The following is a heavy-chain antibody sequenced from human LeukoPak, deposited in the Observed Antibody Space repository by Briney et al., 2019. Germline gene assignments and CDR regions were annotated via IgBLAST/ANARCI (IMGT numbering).Heavy chain of an antibody. CDR3: ARDIGAPCGGDCYSFDS. Sequence: GGSLRLSCAASGFTFNSHSMSWVRQAPGKGLEWVSFISRSSSHVYFADSVKGRFTISRDNAKNSLYLQMNSLRAEDTAVYYCARDIGAPCGGDCYSFDSWGQGTLVTVSS. CDR1: GFTFNSHS. D-gene: IGHD2-21*02. CDR2: ISRSSSHV. V-gene: IGHV3-21*01. J-gene: IGHJ4*02.